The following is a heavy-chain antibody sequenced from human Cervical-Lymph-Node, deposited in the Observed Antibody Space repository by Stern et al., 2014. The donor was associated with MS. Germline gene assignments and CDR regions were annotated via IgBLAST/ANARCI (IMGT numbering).Heavy chain of an antibody. Sequence: EVQLVESGAEVKKPGESLRISCTGSGYSFTSHWIAWVRPMPGKGLEWMGMIHPGAPDTGTTPSIQGQDAISAPKTINPTSLQWSGLKASDTAMYYCARRTTDGYSRPYYYGWNVWGQGTTVTVSS. D-gene: IGHD5-18*01. CDR1: GYSFTSHW. CDR3: ARRTTDGYSRPYYYGWNV. J-gene: IGHJ6*02. CDR2: IHPGAPDT. V-gene: IGHV5-51*03.